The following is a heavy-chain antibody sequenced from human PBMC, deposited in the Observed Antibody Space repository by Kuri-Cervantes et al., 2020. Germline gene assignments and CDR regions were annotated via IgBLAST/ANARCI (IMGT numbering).Heavy chain of an antibody. CDR3: ARQGDCGGDCYSPYYYYGMDV. Sequence: ASVKVSCKASGYTFTGYYMHWVRQAPGQGLEWMGWINPNSGGTNYAQKFQGWVTMTRDTSISTAYLQWSSLKASDTAMYYCARQGDCGGDCYSPYYYYGMDVWGQGTTVTVSS. CDR2: INPNSGGT. J-gene: IGHJ6*02. D-gene: IGHD2-21*02. CDR1: GYTFTGYY. V-gene: IGHV1-2*04.